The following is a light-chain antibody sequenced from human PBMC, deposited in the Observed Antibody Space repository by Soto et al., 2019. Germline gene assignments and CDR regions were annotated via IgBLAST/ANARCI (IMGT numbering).Light chain of an antibody. CDR1: QSISTW. J-gene: IGKJ1*01. CDR2: KAS. CDR3: QQYNSYSPT. Sequence: DIQMTQYPSTLSASVGDRVTITCLASQSISTWLAWYQQEPGKAPKLLIHKASSLQSGVPSRFSGSGSGTDFTLTISSLHPDDFATYYCQQYNSYSPTFGQGTKV. V-gene: IGKV1-5*03.